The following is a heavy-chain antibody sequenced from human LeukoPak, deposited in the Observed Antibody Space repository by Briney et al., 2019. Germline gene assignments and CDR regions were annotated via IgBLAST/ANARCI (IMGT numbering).Heavy chain of an antibody. Sequence: SETLSLTCTVSGGSISSYYWSWIRQPPGKGLEWIGYIYYSGSTNYNPSLKSRVTISVDTSKNQFSLKPSSVTAADTAVYYCARHEPMDYDFWSGAGYFDYWGQGTLVTVSS. CDR1: GGSISSYY. D-gene: IGHD3-3*01. CDR3: ARHEPMDYDFWSGAGYFDY. V-gene: IGHV4-59*08. CDR2: IYYSGST. J-gene: IGHJ4*02.